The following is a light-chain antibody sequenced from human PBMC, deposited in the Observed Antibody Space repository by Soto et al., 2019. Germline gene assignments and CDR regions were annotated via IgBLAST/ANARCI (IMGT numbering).Light chain of an antibody. J-gene: IGKJ1*01. CDR3: QQYGSSPWT. CDR2: GAS. Sequence: EIVLTQSPGTLSLSPGERATLSCRASQSVTSSDLAWYQQRPGQAPRLLIYGASSRGTRIPDRFSGSGSGTDFTLTISRLEPEDFAVYYCQQYGSSPWTFGQGTKVDIK. CDR1: QSVTSSD. V-gene: IGKV3-20*01.